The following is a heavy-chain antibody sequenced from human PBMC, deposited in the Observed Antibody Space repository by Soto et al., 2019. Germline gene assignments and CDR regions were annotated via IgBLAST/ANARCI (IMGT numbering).Heavy chain of an antibody. CDR2: ISGSGGST. Sequence: PGGSLRLSCASSGFTFRSYAMILVRQATGKGLEWVSAISGSGGSTYYADSVKGRFTISRDNSKNTLYLQMNSLRAEDTAVYYCAKGYAGQLWPNYYYGMGVWGQGTTVTVSS. CDR3: AKGYAGQLWPNYYYGMGV. J-gene: IGHJ6*02. V-gene: IGHV3-23*01. CDR1: GFTFRSYA. D-gene: IGHD5-18*01.